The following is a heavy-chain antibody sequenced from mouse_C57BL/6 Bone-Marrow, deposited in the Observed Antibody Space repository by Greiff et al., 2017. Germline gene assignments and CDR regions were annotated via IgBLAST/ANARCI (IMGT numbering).Heavy chain of an antibody. Sequence: EVKLMESGGDLVKPGGSLKLSCAASGFTFSSYGMSWVRQTPDKRLEWVATISSGGSYTYYPDSVKGRFTISRDNAKNTLYLQMSSLKSEDTAMYYCARPHYGSSDDADWGQGTLVTVSA. D-gene: IGHD1-1*01. V-gene: IGHV5-6*01. J-gene: IGHJ3*01. CDR1: GFTFSSYG. CDR2: ISSGGSYT. CDR3: ARPHYGSSDDAD.